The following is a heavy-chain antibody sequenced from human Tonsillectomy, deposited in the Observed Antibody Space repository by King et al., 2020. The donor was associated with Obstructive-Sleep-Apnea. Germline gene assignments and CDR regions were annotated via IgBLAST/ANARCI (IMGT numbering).Heavy chain of an antibody. CDR2: IYHSGST. V-gene: IGHV4-38-2*02. Sequence: VQLQESGPGLVKPSETLSLTCSVSGYSISSGYYWGWIRQPPGKGLEWIGSIYHSGSTYCNPSLTSRVTISVDTSKNQFSLKLSSVTAADTAVNYCARDQMVRVATIIGNWFDPWGQGTLVTVSS. CDR1: GYSISSGYY. D-gene: IGHD5-12*01. J-gene: IGHJ5*02. CDR3: ARDQMVRVATIIGNWFDP.